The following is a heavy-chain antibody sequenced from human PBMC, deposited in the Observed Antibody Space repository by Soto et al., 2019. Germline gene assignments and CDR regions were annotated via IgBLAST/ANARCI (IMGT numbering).Heavy chain of an antibody. D-gene: IGHD2-2*01. J-gene: IGHJ4*01. CDR3: ARLPRDCNKTSCYYADH. V-gene: IGHV5-51*01. CDR1: GYSFTSYW. Sequence: GESLKISCKGSGYSFTSYWIGWVRQLPGKGLEWVGIMYPGDSDTRYNPSLQGHVTLSADVTVSTAFLQWRSLKTSDTGMYFCARLPRDCNKTSCYYADHWGHGTQVTVSS. CDR2: MYPGDSDT.